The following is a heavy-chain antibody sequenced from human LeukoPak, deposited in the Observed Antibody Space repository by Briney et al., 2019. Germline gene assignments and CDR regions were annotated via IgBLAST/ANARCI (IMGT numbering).Heavy chain of an antibody. Sequence: SETLSLTCTVSGGSFTTYYWSWIRQPAGRGLEWIGHIDSSGTTNYNPSLKSRVTMSTDPSKNQFSLKLSSVTAADTAIYYCARDQIAARKVDYWGQGTLVTVSS. CDR1: GGSFTTYY. V-gene: IGHV4-4*07. J-gene: IGHJ4*02. CDR2: IDSSGTT. CDR3: ARDQIAARKVDY. D-gene: IGHD6-6*01.